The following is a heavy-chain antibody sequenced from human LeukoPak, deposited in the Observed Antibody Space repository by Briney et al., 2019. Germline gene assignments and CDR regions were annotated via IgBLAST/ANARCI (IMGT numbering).Heavy chain of an antibody. Sequence: GRSLRLSCAASGFTFSSYGIHWVRQAPGKGLEWVAVISYDGSNKYYADSVKGRFTISRDNSKNTLYLQMNSLRAEDTAVYYCAKDRTIVRGVIVNWFDPWGQGTLVTVSS. J-gene: IGHJ5*02. CDR1: GFTFSSYG. V-gene: IGHV3-30*18. D-gene: IGHD3-10*01. CDR3: AKDRTIVRGVIVNWFDP. CDR2: ISYDGSNK.